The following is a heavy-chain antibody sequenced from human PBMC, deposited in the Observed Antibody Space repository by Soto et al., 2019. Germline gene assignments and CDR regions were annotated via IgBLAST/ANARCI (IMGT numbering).Heavy chain of an antibody. V-gene: IGHV3-9*01. Sequence: EVQLVESGGGLVQPGRSLRLSCAASGFTFDDYAMHWVRQAPGKGLEWVSGISWNSGSIGYADSVKGRFTISRDNAKNSLYLQMNILRAEDTALYYCAKGISGWYALPFDYWGQGTLVTVSS. CDR1: GFTFDDYA. CDR2: ISWNSGSI. D-gene: IGHD6-19*01. J-gene: IGHJ4*02. CDR3: AKGISGWYALPFDY.